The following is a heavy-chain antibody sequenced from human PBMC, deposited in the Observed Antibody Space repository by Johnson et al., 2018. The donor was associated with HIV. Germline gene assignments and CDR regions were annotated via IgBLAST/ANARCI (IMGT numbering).Heavy chain of an antibody. CDR3: AKDRNWGWPVWAFDI. Sequence: QVQLVESGGGVVQPGRSLRLSCAASRFTFSSFAMHWVRQAPGKGLEWVAVISYDGSNEHYTDSVGGRFTISRDNSKNTLYLKMNSLRAEDTAVYYCAKDRNWGWPVWAFDIWGQGTMVTVSS. D-gene: IGHD3-16*01. J-gene: IGHJ3*02. CDR2: ISYDGSNE. V-gene: IGHV3-30*04. CDR1: RFTFSSFA.